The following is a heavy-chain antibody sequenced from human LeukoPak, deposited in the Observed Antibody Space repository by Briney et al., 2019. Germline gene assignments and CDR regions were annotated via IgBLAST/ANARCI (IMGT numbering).Heavy chain of an antibody. D-gene: IGHD5-24*01. CDR2: FYYDGST. V-gene: IGHV4-39*01. CDR3: ARHHRDGYTDP. Sequence: PSETLSLPCTVSGGSFSITNYYWTLSRPPPGKGVEWIGRFYYDGSTYYYPSLMSRATISADTTKNQSSLKLSAVAAAETAVYFWARHHRDGYTDPWGQGILVTVSS. CDR1: GGSFSITNYY. J-gene: IGHJ5*02.